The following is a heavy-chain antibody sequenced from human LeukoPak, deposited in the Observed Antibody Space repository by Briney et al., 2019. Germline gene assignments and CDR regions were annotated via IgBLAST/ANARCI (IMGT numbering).Heavy chain of an antibody. CDR3: ARERGYNYGYSGYYDQ. V-gene: IGHV3-48*03. J-gene: IGHJ4*02. D-gene: IGHD5-18*01. CDR1: GFTFSDFE. CDR2: ISTSGAST. Sequence: GGSLRLSCAASGFTFSDFEMNWVRQAPGKGLEWISYISTSGASTYYADSVKGRFTVSRDNAKNSMFLRIDTLRADDTAVYYCARERGYNYGYSGYYDQWGQGILVTVSS.